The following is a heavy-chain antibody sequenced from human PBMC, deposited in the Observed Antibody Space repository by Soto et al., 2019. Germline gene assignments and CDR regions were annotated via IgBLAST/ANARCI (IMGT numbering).Heavy chain of an antibody. V-gene: IGHV1-2*04. CDR3: ARAGYCSGGSCYATMEDCYYYGMDV. CDR1: GYTLTGYY. J-gene: IGHJ6*02. Sequence: GASVKVSCKASGYTLTGYYMHWVRQAPGQGLEWMGWINPNSGGTNYAQKFQGWVTMTRDTSISTAYMELSRLRSDDTAVYYCARAGYCSGGSCYATMEDCYYYGMDVWGQGTTVTVSS. CDR2: INPNSGGT. D-gene: IGHD2-15*01.